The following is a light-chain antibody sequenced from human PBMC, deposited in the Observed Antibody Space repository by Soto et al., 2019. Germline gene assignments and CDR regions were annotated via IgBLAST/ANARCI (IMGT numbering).Light chain of an antibody. CDR1: SNDFENYNL. CDR2: EGT. Sequence: QSVLTQPASVSGSPGQSITISCTRSSNDFENYNLVSWYQHCPDKAPKLIIYEGTKRPSEISDRFSGSESDTTASLIISGLQPEDEADYYCSSYAGSSARVVFGGGTKLTVL. CDR3: SSYAGSSARVV. J-gene: IGLJ2*01. V-gene: IGLV2-23*01.